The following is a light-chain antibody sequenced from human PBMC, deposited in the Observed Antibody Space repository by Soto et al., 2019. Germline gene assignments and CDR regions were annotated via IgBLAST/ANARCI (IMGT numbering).Light chain of an antibody. J-gene: IGKJ2*01. CDR3: QQYGSSPYT. V-gene: IGKV3-20*01. CDR2: VAS. Sequence: ENVLTQSPGTLSLPPGERATLSCRASQSVSSNYLAWYQQKPGQAPRLLIFVASSKATGIPDRFSGSGSGTDFTLTISRLEPEDFAVYYCQQYGSSPYTFGQGTKLEIK. CDR1: QSVSSNY.